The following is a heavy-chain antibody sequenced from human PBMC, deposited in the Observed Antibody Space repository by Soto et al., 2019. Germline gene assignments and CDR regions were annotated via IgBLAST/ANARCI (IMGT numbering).Heavy chain of an antibody. V-gene: IGHV1-69*06. D-gene: IGHD4-17*01. CDR2: IIPIFGTA. J-gene: IGHJ6*02. CDR3: ARGGPVTTWGLLNYGMDV. Sequence: QVQLVQSGAEVKKPGSSVKVSCKASGGTFSSYAISWVRQAPGQGLEWMGGIIPIFGTANYAQKFQGRVTITADKSTSTAYMELSSLRSEDTAVYYCARGGPVTTWGLLNYGMDVWGQGTTVTVSS. CDR1: GGTFSSYA.